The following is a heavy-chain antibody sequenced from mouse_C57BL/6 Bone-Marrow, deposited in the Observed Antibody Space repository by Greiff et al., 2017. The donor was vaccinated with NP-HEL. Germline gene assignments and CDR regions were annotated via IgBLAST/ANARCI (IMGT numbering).Heavy chain of an antibody. D-gene: IGHD6-1*01. CDR2: IRNKANGYTT. Sequence: EVMLVESGGGLVQPGGSLSLSCAASGFTFTDYYMSWVRQPPGKALEWLGFIRNKANGYTTEYSASVKGRFTISRENSLSILYLQMNALRAEDSATYYCARYAGHFAYWGQGTLVTVSA. V-gene: IGHV7-3*01. CDR1: GFTFTDYY. J-gene: IGHJ3*01. CDR3: ARYAGHFAY.